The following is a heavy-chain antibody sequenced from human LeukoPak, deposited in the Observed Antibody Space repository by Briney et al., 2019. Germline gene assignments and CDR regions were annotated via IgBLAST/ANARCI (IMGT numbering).Heavy chain of an antibody. CDR3: TRGHWGLQS. CDR1: GASVTDYY. V-gene: IGHV4-59*02. J-gene: IGHJ5*02. CDR2: IHHSGNS. D-gene: IGHD7-27*01. Sequence: SETLSPTCTVSGASVTDYYWSWLRQSPGKGLEWISYIHHSGNSDYNPSLRSRVTTSLDTSKNQFSLNLISVTAADTVVYYCTRGHWGLQSWSQGTLVTVSS.